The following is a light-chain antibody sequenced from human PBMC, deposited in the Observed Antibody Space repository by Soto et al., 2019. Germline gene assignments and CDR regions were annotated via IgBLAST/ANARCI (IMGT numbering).Light chain of an antibody. J-gene: IGLJ2*01. Sequence: QSALTQPASVSGSPGQSITISCAGTMRDVGAYNLVSWYQQHPGRAPQLIIYEVHNRPPGISFRFSGSKSGNTASLTISGLQAEDEADYYCSSYTSKSSLIFGGGTKLTVL. V-gene: IGLV2-14*01. CDR1: MRDVGAYNL. CDR3: SSYTSKSSLI. CDR2: EVH.